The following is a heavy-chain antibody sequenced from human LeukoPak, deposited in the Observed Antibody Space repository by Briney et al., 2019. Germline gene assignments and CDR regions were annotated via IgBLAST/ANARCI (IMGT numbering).Heavy chain of an antibody. CDR2: IYYSGST. CDR3: ARQSGYSSGWYGFGNWFDP. D-gene: IGHD6-19*01. V-gene: IGHV4-39*01. CDR1: GGSISSSSYY. J-gene: IGHJ5*02. Sequence: SETLSLTCTVSGGSISSSSYYWGWIRQPPGKGLEWIGSIYYSGSTYYNPSLKSRVTISVDTSKNQFSLKLSSVTAADTAVYYCARQSGYSSGWYGFGNWFDPWGQGTLVTVSS.